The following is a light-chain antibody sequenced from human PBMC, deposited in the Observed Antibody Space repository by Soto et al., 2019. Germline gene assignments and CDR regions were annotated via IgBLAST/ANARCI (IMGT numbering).Light chain of an antibody. Sequence: DIQMTQSPSSLSASIGDRVTITCQASQDIRHYLNWYQQKPGKAPKLLIYGASNLQTGVPSRFSGSGSGTHFTFTISSLQPEDIATYYCQQYEKLYTFGQGTKLEIK. CDR2: GAS. CDR1: QDIRHY. J-gene: IGKJ2*01. CDR3: QQYEKLYT. V-gene: IGKV1-33*01.